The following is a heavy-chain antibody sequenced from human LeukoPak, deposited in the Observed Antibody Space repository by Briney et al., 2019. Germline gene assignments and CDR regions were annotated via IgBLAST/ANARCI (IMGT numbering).Heavy chain of an antibody. J-gene: IGHJ5*02. V-gene: IGHV3-74*01. CDR1: GFTFSSYW. CDR2: INSDGSST. CDR3: AKGLEVESRLDL. D-gene: IGHD1-1*01. Sequence: GGSLRLSCAASGFTFSSYWMHWVRQAPGKGLVWVSRINSDGSSTSYADSVKGRFTISRDNSRNTLLLQMDSLRVDDTAVYYCAKGLEVESRLDLWGQGTLVSVSS.